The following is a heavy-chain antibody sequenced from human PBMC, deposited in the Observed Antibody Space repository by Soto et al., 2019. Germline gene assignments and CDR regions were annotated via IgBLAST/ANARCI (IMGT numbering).Heavy chain of an antibody. J-gene: IGHJ6*02. V-gene: IGHV1-2*04. CDR1: GYTFTGYY. Sequence: ASVKVSCKASGYTFTGYYMHWVRQAPGQGLEWMGWINPNSGGTNYAQKFQGWVTMTRDTSISTAYMELSRLRSDDTAVYYCARGGGYSGYDYFYYYGMDVWGQGTTVTVSS. D-gene: IGHD5-12*01. CDR2: INPNSGGT. CDR3: ARGGGYSGYDYFYYYGMDV.